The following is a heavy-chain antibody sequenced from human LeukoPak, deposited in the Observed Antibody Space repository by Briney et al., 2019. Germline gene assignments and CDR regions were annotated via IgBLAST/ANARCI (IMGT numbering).Heavy chain of an antibody. D-gene: IGHD2-15*01. Sequence: PSETLSLTCAVYGGSFSGYYWSWIRQPPGKGLEWIGEINHSGSTNYNPSLKSRVTISVDTSKNQFSLKLSSVTAADTAVYYCARGRSGPNFQHWGQGTLVTVSS. J-gene: IGHJ1*01. V-gene: IGHV4-34*01. CDR1: GGSFSGYY. CDR2: INHSGST. CDR3: ARGRSGPNFQH.